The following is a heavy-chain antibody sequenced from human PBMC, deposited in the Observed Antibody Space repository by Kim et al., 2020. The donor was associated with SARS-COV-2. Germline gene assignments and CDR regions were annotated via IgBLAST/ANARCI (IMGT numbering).Heavy chain of an antibody. CDR3: VKATDY. J-gene: IGHJ4*02. CDR1: GFTFTNYT. V-gene: IGHV3-23*01. CDR2: ISRSGDAT. Sequence: GGSLRLSCTASGFTFTNYTMSWVRQAPEEGLGWVSAISRSGDATYYVDSVKGRFTISRDNSKNTLYLQMNSLRAEDTAVYYCVKATDYWVQGILVTVSS.